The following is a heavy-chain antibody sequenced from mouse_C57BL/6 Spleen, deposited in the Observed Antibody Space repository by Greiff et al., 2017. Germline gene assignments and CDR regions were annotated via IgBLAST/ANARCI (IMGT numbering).Heavy chain of an antibody. CDR2: ISSGSSTI. J-gene: IGHJ3*01. Sequence: EVMLVESGGGLVKPGGSLKLSCAASGFTFSDYGMHWVRQAPEKGLEWVAYISSGSSTIYYADTVKGRFTISRDNAKNTLFLQMTSLRSEDTAMYYCARAKLGQGFAYWGQGTLVTVSA. V-gene: IGHV5-17*01. CDR1: GFTFSDYG. CDR3: ARAKLGQGFAY. D-gene: IGHD4-1*01.